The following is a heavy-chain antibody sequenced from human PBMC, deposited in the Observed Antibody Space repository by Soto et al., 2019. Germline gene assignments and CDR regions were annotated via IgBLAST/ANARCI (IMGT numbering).Heavy chain of an antibody. CDR3: ARDKGEYSGYEFFDY. D-gene: IGHD5-12*01. CDR1: GYTFTTYG. Sequence: ASVKVSCKASGYTFTTYGISWVRQAPGQGLEWMGWISPGNGNTNYSQKFQGRVTMTRDTSASTGYMVLSSLRSEDTAVYYCARDKGEYSGYEFFDYWGQGTLVTVSS. CDR2: ISPGNGNT. J-gene: IGHJ4*02. V-gene: IGHV1-18*01.